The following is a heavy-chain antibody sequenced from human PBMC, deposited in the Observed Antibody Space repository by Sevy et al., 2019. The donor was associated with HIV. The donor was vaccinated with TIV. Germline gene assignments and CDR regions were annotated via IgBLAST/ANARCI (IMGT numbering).Heavy chain of an antibody. CDR3: AREGTLVTMII. CDR2: INPHNGNT. V-gene: IGHV1-18*01. J-gene: IGHJ4*02. D-gene: IGHD3-22*01. CDR1: GYTFTNHG. Sequence: ASVKVSCKASGYTFTNHGISWVRQAPGQGLEWMGWINPHNGNTKYAQKLQGRVTMNTDTSTNTTYMEVRSLRSDDTAVYYCAREGTLVTMIIWGQGTLVTVSS.